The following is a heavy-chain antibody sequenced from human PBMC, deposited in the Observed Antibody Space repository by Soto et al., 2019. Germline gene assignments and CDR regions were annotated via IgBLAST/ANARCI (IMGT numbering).Heavy chain of an antibody. D-gene: IGHD3-10*01. J-gene: IGHJ4*02. CDR3: ARAGGSGSYYNSYFDY. CDR2: IYYSGST. CDR1: VASFASGGNY. Sequence: QVQLQESGPGLVKPSKTLSLTCPVSVASFASGGNYWSWSRQPPGKGLEWIGYIYYSGSTYYNPSIKSRVTISVDTSKNQFSLKLSSVTAADTAVYYCARAGGSGSYYNSYFDYWGQGTLVTVSS. V-gene: IGHV4-31*03.